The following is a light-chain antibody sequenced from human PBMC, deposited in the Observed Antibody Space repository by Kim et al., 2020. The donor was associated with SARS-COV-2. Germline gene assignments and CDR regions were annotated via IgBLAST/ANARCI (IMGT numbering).Light chain of an antibody. CDR1: SLRSYY. V-gene: IGLV3-19*01. J-gene: IGLJ2*01. CDR3: NSRDSSGNHLV. CDR2: GKN. Sequence: AVGQTVRITCQGGSLRSYYATWYQQKPGQGPVLVIYGKNNRPSGIPDRFSGSSSGKTAALTIAGAQAEDEADYYCNSRDSSGNHLVFGGGTQLTVL.